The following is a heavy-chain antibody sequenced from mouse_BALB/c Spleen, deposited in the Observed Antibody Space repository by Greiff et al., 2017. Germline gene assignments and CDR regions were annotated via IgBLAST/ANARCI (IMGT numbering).Heavy chain of an antibody. CDR2: INPYNDGT. J-gene: IGHJ4*01. CDR1: GYTFTSYV. V-gene: IGHV1-14*01. Sequence: EVQLQQSGAELASPGASVKMSCKASGYTFTSYVMHWVKQKPGQGLEWIGYINPYNDGTKYNEKFKGKATLTSDKSSSTAYMELSSLTSEDSAVYYCARERAKFITTVVNAMDYWGQGTSVTVSS. CDR3: ARERAKFITTVVNAMDY. D-gene: IGHD1-1*01.